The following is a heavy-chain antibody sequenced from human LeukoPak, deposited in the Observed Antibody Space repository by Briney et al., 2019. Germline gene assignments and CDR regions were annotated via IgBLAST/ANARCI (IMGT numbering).Heavy chain of an antibody. J-gene: IGHJ5*02. V-gene: IGHV4-4*07. D-gene: IGHD3-3*01. CDR1: GGSISSYY. Sequence: SETLSLTCTVSGGSISSYYWSWIRQPAGKGLEWIGRIYTSGSTNYNPSLKSRVTISVDTSKNQFSLKLSSVTAADTAVYYCARDDGAYYDFWSGYYTGCWFDPWGQGTLVTVSS. CDR2: IYTSGST. CDR3: ARDDGAYYDFWSGYYTGCWFDP.